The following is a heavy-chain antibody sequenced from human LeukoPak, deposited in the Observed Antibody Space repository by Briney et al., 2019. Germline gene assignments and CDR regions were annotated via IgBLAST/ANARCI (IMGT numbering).Heavy chain of an antibody. D-gene: IGHD5-24*01. CDR3: ASLRWLQLGFFDY. V-gene: IGHV4-34*01. Sequence: SETLSLTCAVYGGSFSGYYWSWIRQPPGKGLEWIGEINHSGSTNYNPSLKSRVTISVDTSKNQFSLKLSSVTAADTAVYYCASLRWLQLGFFDYWGQGTLVTVSS. CDR1: GGSFSGYY. J-gene: IGHJ4*02. CDR2: INHSGST.